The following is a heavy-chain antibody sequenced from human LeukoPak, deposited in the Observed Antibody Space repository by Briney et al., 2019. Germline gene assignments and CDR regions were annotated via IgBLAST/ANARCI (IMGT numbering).Heavy chain of an antibody. CDR3: ARPLHSSSRGHVGFDY. D-gene: IGHD3-10*01. CDR1: GFTFSIYW. Sequence: GGSLRLSCAASGFTFSIYWMTWVRQAPGRGLEWVTNIKQDGSEKYYVDSVRGRFTISRDNAKNSLYPQMNSLRAEDTAVYYCARPLHSSSRGHVGFDYWGQGTLVTVSS. V-gene: IGHV3-7*01. CDR2: IKQDGSEK. J-gene: IGHJ4*02.